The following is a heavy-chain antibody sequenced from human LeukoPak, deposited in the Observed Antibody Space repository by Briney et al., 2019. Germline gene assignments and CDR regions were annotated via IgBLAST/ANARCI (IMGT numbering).Heavy chain of an antibody. J-gene: IGHJ4*02. CDR1: AFIFSGHW. V-gene: IGHV3-7*01. Sequence: GGSLRLSCESSAFIFSGHWMNWVRQTPGKGLEWVASIKQDGSEKYYVGSVKDRFTISRDNAKNSLYLQMNSLRAEDTAVYYCARLPTFDYWGQGTLVTVSS. D-gene: IGHD1-26*01. CDR3: ARLPTFDY. CDR2: IKQDGSEK.